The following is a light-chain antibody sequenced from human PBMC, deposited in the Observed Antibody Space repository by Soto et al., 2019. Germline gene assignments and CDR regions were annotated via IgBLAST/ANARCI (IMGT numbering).Light chain of an antibody. V-gene: IGKV1-6*02. CDR1: QGIRND. J-gene: IGKJ3*01. CDR3: LQKYFYPFT. Sequence: IQMTQSPSTLPSFVGDRVTITCRASQGIRNDLDWFQQKPGKAPKLLIYAASNLQSGVPARFSGSGSGTDFTLTISSLQPEDFATYYCLQKYFYPFTFGPGTKVDIK. CDR2: AAS.